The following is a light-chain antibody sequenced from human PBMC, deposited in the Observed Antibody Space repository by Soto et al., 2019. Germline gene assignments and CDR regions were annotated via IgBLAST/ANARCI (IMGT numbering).Light chain of an antibody. CDR1: SSDVGAYNY. CDR2: DVT. Sequence: QSALTQPASVSGPPGQSITISCTGTSSDVGAYNYVSWYQHHPGKAPRLVIYDVTNRPSGISDGFSGSKSGNTASLTISGLLAEDEADYYCTSYASISTYDFGTGTKLTVL. CDR3: TSYASISTYD. V-gene: IGLV2-14*01. J-gene: IGLJ1*01.